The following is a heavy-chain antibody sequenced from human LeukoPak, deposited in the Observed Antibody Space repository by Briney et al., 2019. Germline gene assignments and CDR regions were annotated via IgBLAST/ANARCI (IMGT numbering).Heavy chain of an antibody. CDR3: ARMTYDPHGVDV. V-gene: IGHV4-59*01. Sequence: SETLSLTCTVSGGSISSYYWSWIRQPPGKGLEWIGYIDNTESTNYNPSLKSRITISVDKSKNQFSLKLSSVTAADTAVYYCARMTYDPHGVDVWGKGTTVTVSS. J-gene: IGHJ6*04. D-gene: IGHD5-12*01. CDR1: GGSISSYY. CDR2: IDNTEST.